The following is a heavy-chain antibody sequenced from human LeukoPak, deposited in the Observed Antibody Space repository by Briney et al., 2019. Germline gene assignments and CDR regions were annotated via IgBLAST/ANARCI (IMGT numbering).Heavy chain of an antibody. J-gene: IGHJ6*02. CDR1: GFTFSSYS. CDR3: AREYSNYYGMDV. V-gene: IGHV3-21*01. D-gene: IGHD6-13*01. CDR2: ISSSSSYI. Sequence: KPGGSLRLSCAASGFTFSSYSMNWVRQAPGKGLEWVSSISSSSSYIYYADSVKGRFTISRDNAKNSLYLQMNSLRAEDTAVYYCAREYSNYYGMDVWGQGTTVTVSS.